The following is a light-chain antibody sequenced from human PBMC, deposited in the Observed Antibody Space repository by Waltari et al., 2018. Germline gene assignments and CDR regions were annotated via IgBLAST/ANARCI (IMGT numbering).Light chain of an antibody. CDR2: DVT. CDR3: CSYTITSTLV. J-gene: IGLJ2*01. V-gene: IGLV2-14*03. Sequence: QSALTQPASVSGSPVQSVPISCTGTNSDSGGFNYLSWYQHHPGQAPTLILYDVTKRPSGVSDRFSGSKSGTTASLTISGLHTDDEADYYCCSYTITSTLVFGGGTKLTVL. CDR1: NSDSGGFNY.